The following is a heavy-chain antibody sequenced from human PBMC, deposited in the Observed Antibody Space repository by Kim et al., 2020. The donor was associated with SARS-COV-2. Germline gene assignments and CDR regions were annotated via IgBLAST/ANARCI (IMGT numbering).Heavy chain of an antibody. J-gene: IGHJ4*02. D-gene: IGHD1-26*01. CDR3: AREGIEWELDRLDY. Sequence: ADSVKGRFTISRDNAKNSLYLQMNSLRAEDTAVYYCAREGIEWELDRLDYWGQGTLVTVSS. V-gene: IGHV3-11*01.